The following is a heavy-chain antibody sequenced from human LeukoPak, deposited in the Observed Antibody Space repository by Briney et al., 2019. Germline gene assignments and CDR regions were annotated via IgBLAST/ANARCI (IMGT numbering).Heavy chain of an antibody. CDR3: ASFDIVVVPAASGIDY. D-gene: IGHD2-2*01. Sequence: PGGSLRLSCAASGFTFDDYAMHWVRQAPGKGLEWVSGISWNSGSIGYADSVKGRFTISRDNSKNTLYLQMNSLRAEDTAVYYCASFDIVVVPAASGIDYWGQGTLVTVSS. V-gene: IGHV3-9*01. CDR1: GFTFDDYA. CDR2: ISWNSGSI. J-gene: IGHJ4*02.